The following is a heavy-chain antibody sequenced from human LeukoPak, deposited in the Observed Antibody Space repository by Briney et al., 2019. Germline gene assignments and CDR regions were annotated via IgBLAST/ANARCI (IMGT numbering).Heavy chain of an antibody. D-gene: IGHD3-22*01. CDR2: IYTSGST. V-gene: IGHV4-61*02. CDR1: GGSISSGSYY. CDR3: ARAYYYDSSGSWDY. Sequence: SQTLSLTCTVSGGSISSGSYYWSWIRQPAGKGLEWIGRIYTSGSTNYNPSLKSRVTISVDTSKNQFSLKLSSVTAADTAVYYCARAYYYDSSGSWDYWGQGTLVTVSS. J-gene: IGHJ4*02.